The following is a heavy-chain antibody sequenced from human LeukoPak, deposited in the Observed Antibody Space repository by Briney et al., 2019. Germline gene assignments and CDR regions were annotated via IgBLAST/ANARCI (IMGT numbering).Heavy chain of an antibody. V-gene: IGHV4-4*07. Sequence: KTSETLSLTCTVSGGSISSYYWSLIRQPAGKGLEWIGRIYTSGSTNYNPSLKSRVTISVDTSKNQFSLKLSSVTAADTAVYYCARGWGYSIPFDYWGQGTLVTVSS. D-gene: IGHD2-15*01. CDR3: ARGWGYSIPFDY. CDR1: GGSISSYY. CDR2: IYTSGST. J-gene: IGHJ4*02.